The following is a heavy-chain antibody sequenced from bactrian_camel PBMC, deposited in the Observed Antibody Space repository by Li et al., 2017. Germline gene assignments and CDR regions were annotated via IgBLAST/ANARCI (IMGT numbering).Heavy chain of an antibody. J-gene: IGHJ6*01. CDR1: GFTDDTSYC. CDR3: AADRNLCAVQAVVYPQTWLPRDWGY. D-gene: IGHD1*01. CDR2: IDSSGST. Sequence: VQLVESGGGSVQAGGSLRLSCAASGFTDDTSYCMGWFRQAPGKEREAVASIDSSGSTTYADTVKGRFTISKDAAKDTVYLRMTNLQPEDTAMYTCAADRNLCAVQAVVYPQTWLPRDWGYWGQGTQVTVS. V-gene: IGHV3S53*01.